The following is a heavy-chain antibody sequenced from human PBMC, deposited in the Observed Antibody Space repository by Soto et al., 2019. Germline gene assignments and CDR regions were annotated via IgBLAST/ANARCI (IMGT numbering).Heavy chain of an antibody. D-gene: IGHD3-22*01. CDR2: IYPGDSDA. J-gene: IGHJ4*02. CDR1: GYSFITYW. CDR3: ARLRGSDNSGYSDY. Sequence: PGESLKISCKGSGYSFITYWIGWVRQMPGKGLEWMGIIYPGDSDARYSPSFQGQVTISADKSISTAYLQWSSLKASDTAMYYCARLRGSDNSGYSDYWGQGXLVTVYS. V-gene: IGHV5-51*01.